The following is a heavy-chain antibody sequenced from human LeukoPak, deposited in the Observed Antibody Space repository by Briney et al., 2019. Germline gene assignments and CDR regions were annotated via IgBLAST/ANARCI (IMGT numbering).Heavy chain of an antibody. D-gene: IGHD3-16*02. CDR1: GGSVSSGTYY. J-gene: IGHJ2*01. V-gene: IGHV4-61*10. Sequence: SETLSLTCTVSGGSVSSGTYYWSWIRQPAGKGLEWIGRIYTSGSTNYNPSLKSRVTISIDTSKNQFSLKLSSVTAADTAVYYCARATLNYDYVWGSYRDWYFDLWGRGTLVTVSS. CDR3: ARATLNYDYVWGSYRDWYFDL. CDR2: IYTSGST.